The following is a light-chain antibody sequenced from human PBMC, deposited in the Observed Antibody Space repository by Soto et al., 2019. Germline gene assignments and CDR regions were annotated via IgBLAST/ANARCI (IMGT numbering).Light chain of an antibody. Sequence: DIQMTQSPSTLSASVGDRVTITCRASQSLNNWLAWYQQKPGKAPKLLIYKAYSLESGVPSRFSGSGSGTEFTLTISSLEPDDFATYYCQQYNSYSWTFGQGTKEDIK. CDR2: KAY. CDR3: QQYNSYSWT. CDR1: QSLNNW. J-gene: IGKJ1*01. V-gene: IGKV1-5*03.